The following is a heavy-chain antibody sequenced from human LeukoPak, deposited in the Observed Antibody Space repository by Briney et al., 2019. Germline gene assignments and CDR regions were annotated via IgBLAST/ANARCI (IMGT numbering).Heavy chain of an antibody. CDR3: ARDRPGRYCSSTRCYMASPFDP. CDR2: IIPILGTA. CDR1: RGTFSSYA. V-gene: IGHV1-69*13. D-gene: IGHD2-2*02. J-gene: IGHJ5*02. Sequence: SVKVSCKASRGTFSSYAISWVRQAPGQGLEWMGGIIPILGTANYAQKFQGRVTITADEFTSTAYMELSSLRSEDTAVYYCARDRPGRYCSSTRCYMASPFDPWGQGTLVTVSS.